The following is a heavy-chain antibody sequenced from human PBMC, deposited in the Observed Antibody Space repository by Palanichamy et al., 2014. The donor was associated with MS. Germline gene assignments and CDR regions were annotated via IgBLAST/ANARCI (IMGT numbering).Heavy chain of an antibody. D-gene: IGHD2-2*01. CDR1: GGSISSSSYY. V-gene: IGHV4-39*01. J-gene: IGHJ3*01. Sequence: LQLQESGPGLVKPSEILSLTCTVSGGSISSSSYYWGWIRQPPGKGLEWIGSIYYSGNTYYKSSLKSRVTVSVDTSRNQFSLKLSSVTATDTAVYYCARPLGYCSSTSCSRGSDAFDVWGRGTMVTVSS. CDR3: ARPLGYCSSTSCSRGSDAFDV. CDR2: IYYSGNT.